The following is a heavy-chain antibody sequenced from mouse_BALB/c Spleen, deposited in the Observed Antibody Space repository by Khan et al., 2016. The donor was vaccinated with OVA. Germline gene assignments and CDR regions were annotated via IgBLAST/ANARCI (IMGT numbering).Heavy chain of an antibody. CDR3: ARGNYYGYYFDY. CDR1: GYSITSGYA. J-gene: IGHJ2*01. D-gene: IGHD1-1*01. Sequence: EVQLVESGPGLVKPSQSLPLTCTVTGYSITSGYAWNWIRQFPGNKLEWMGYISYSGVTSYTPSLKSRISITRDTSKNQFFLQLTSVTTEDTATYYCARGNYYGYYFDYWGQGTTLTVSS. CDR2: ISYSGVT. V-gene: IGHV3-2*02.